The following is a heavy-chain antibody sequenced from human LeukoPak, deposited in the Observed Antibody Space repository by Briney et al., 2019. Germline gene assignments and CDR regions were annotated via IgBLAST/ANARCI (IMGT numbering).Heavy chain of an antibody. J-gene: IGHJ4*02. Sequence: SETLSLTCTVSGGSISSYYWSWIRQPPGKGLEWIGYIYYSGSTNYNPSLKSRVTIPMDKSKNQVSLRLTSLTAADTAVYYCVSAYCGGDCYHSPLANWGPGVLVIVSS. CDR3: VSAYCGGDCYHSPLAN. V-gene: IGHV4-59*12. D-gene: IGHD2-21*02. CDR2: IYYSGST. CDR1: GGSISSYY.